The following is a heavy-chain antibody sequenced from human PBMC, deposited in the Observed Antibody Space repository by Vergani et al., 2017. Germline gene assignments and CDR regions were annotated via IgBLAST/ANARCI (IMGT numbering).Heavy chain of an antibody. CDR2: FDPEDGET. V-gene: IGHV1-24*01. D-gene: IGHD2-2*01. J-gene: IGHJ6*02. CDR1: GYTLTELS. CDR3: ARSDCSSTSCYERGFYYYYGMDV. Sequence: QVQLVQSGAEVKKPGASVKVSCKVSGYTLTELSMHWVRQAPGKGLEWMGGFDPEDGETIYAQKFQGRVTITADKSTSTADMELSSLRSEDTAVYYCARSDCSSTSCYERGFYYYYGMDVWGQGTTVTVSS.